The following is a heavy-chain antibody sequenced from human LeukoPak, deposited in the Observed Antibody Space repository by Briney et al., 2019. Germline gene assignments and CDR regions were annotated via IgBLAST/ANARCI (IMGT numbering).Heavy chain of an antibody. CDR2: ISSSGSTI. V-gene: IGHV3-48*03. CDR1: GFTFSSYE. Sequence: GGSLRLSCAASGFTFSSYEMNWVRQAPGKGLEWVSYISSSGSTIYYADSVKGRFTISRDNAKNSLYLQMNSLRAEDTAVYYCARDQGADSSGYYYWGQGTLVTVSS. CDR3: ARDQGADSSGYYY. D-gene: IGHD3-22*01. J-gene: IGHJ4*02.